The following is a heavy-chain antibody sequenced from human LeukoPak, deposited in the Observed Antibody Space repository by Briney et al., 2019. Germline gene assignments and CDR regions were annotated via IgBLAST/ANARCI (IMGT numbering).Heavy chain of an antibody. CDR3: RSLEYSSSGHDY. J-gene: IGHJ4*02. CDR2: IYYSGST. D-gene: IGHD6-6*01. CDR1: GGSISSSCYY. V-gene: IGHV4-39*01. Sequence: SETLSLTCTVSGGSISSSCYYWGWIRQPPGKGLEWIGSIYYSGSTYYNPSLKSRVTISVDTSKNQFSLKLSSVTAADTAVYYCRSLEYSSSGHDYWGQGTLVTVSS.